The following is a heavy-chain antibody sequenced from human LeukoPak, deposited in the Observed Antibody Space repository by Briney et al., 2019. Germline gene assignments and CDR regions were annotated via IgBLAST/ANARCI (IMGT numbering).Heavy chain of an antibody. CDR3: AELGITMIGGV. CDR2: ISDSGRTT. CDR1: GFDFSTYG. J-gene: IGHJ6*04. D-gene: IGHD3-10*02. V-gene: IGHV3-23*01. Sequence: PGGTLRLSCDASGFDFSTYGFNWVRQAPGKGLEWVSGISDSGRTTLYAESVKGRFTISRDNAKNTLYLQMNSLRAEDTAVYYCAELGITMIGGVWGKGTTVTISS.